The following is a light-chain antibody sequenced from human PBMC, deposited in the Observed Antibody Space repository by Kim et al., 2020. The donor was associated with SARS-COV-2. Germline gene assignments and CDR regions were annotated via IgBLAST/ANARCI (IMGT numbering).Light chain of an antibody. CDR1: QSVSSN. V-gene: IGKV3-15*01. J-gene: IGKJ4*01. CDR3: QQYNNWPLT. Sequence: VSPGERVTLSCRASQSVSSNLAWYQQKPGQAPRLLIFGASTRATGIPARFSGSGSGTEFTLTVSSLQSEDFAVYSCQQYNNWPLTFGGGTKVDIK. CDR2: GAS.